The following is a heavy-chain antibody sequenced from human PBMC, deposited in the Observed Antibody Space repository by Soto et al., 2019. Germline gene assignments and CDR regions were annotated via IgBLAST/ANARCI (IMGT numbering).Heavy chain of an antibody. CDR2: MNPNSGNT. CDR3: AIYSSSWGTFDY. CDR1: GYTFTSYD. D-gene: IGHD6-13*01. J-gene: IGHJ4*02. Sequence: ASVKVSCKASGYTFTSYDINWVRQATGQGLEWMGWMNPNSGNTGYAQKFQGRVTMTRNTSISTAYMELSSLRSEDTAVYYCAIYSSSWGTFDYWGQGTLVTVSS. V-gene: IGHV1-8*01.